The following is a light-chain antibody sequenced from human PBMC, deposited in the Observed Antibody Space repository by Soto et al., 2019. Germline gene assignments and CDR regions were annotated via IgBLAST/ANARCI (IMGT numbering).Light chain of an antibody. CDR3: QQYHSWPPIT. J-gene: IGKJ5*01. CDR2: DAS. Sequence: EVVMTQSPATLSVSPGERATLSCRASESVSRNLAWYQQKPGQAPRLLIYDASTRATGIPDRFSGGGSGTEFTLTISSLQSEDFLVYYCQQYHSWPPITLGQGTRLEIK. CDR1: ESVSRN. V-gene: IGKV3-15*01.